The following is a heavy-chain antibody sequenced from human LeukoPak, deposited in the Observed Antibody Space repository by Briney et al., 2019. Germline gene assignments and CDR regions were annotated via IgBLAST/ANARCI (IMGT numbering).Heavy chain of an antibody. V-gene: IGHV4-31*03. J-gene: IGHJ4*02. CDR2: IYYSGST. CDR1: GGSISSGGYY. Sequence: SQTLSLTCTVSGGSISSGGYYWSWIRQHPGKGLEWIGYIYYSGSTYYNPSLKSRVTISVDTSKNQFSLKLSSVTAADTAVYYCARIGLTGTAIFDYWXQGTLVTVSS. CDR3: ARIGLTGTAIFDY. D-gene: IGHD1-20*01.